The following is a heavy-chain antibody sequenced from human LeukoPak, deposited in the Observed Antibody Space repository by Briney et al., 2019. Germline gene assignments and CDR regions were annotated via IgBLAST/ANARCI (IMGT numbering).Heavy chain of an antibody. V-gene: IGHV1-8*03. J-gene: IGHJ4*02. CDR2: INPNSGNT. Sequence: ASVKVSCKASGYTFTGYYMHWVRQAPGQGLEWMGWINPNSGNTGYAQKFQGRVTITRNTSISTAYMELSSLRSEDTAVYYCARERGDYWGQGTLVTVSS. CDR3: ARERGDY. CDR1: GYTFTGYY.